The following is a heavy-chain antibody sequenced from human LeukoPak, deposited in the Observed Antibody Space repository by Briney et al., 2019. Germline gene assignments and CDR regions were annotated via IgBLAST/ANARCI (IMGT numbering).Heavy chain of an antibody. V-gene: IGHV3-33*01. Sequence: GGSLRLSCAASGFTFSSYGMHWVRQAPGKGLERVAGIWYDGSNKYYADSVKGRFTISRDNSKNTLYLQMNSLRAEDTAVYYCARDGRSAYCSGGSCYPVPPRHGMDVWGQGTTVTVSS. D-gene: IGHD2-15*01. CDR1: GFTFSSYG. J-gene: IGHJ6*02. CDR3: ARDGRSAYCSGGSCYPVPPRHGMDV. CDR2: IWYDGSNK.